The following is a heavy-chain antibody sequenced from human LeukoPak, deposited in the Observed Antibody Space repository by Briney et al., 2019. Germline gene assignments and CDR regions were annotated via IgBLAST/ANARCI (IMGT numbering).Heavy chain of an antibody. CDR1: GFTFNSYS. D-gene: IGHD6-19*01. Sequence: GGSLRLSCAASGFTFNSYSMNRVRQAPGKGLEWVSSISSSSLSYIYYADSVKGRFTISRDNAKNSLYLQMNSLRAEDTAVYYCARDGKAVAVAFDIWGQGTMVTVSS. V-gene: IGHV3-21*01. CDR2: ISSSSLSYI. CDR3: ARDGKAVAVAFDI. J-gene: IGHJ3*02.